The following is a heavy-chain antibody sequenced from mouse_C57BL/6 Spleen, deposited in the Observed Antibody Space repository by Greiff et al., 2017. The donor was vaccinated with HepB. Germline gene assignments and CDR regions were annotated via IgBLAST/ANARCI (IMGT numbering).Heavy chain of an antibody. CDR2: INPNYGTT. D-gene: IGHD2-14*01. J-gene: IGHJ3*01. V-gene: IGHV1-39*01. CDR3: ARAGNVYEPLCAY. Sequence: EVQVVESGPELVKPGASVKISCKASGYSFTDYNMNWVKQSNGKSLEWIGVINPNYGTTSYNQKFKGKATLTVDQSSSTAYMQLNSLTSEDSAVYNSARAGNVYEPLCAYWGEGTLVTVS. CDR1: GYSFTDYN.